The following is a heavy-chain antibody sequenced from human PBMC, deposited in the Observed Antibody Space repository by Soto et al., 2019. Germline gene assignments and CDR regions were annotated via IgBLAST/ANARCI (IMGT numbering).Heavy chain of an antibody. CDR3: ARVRRVVVTAEN. Sequence: SETLSLTCTVSGGSISSGDYYWSWIRQPPGKGLEWIGYIYYSGSTYYNPSLKSRVTISVDTSKNQFSLKLSSVTAADTAVYYCARVRRVVVTAENWGQGTLVTVSS. V-gene: IGHV4-30-4*01. J-gene: IGHJ4*02. CDR1: GGSISSGDYY. CDR2: IYYSGST. D-gene: IGHD2-21*02.